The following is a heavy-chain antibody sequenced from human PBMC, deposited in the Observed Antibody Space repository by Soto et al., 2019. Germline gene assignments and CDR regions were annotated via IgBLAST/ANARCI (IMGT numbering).Heavy chain of an antibody. J-gene: IGHJ4*02. Sequence: GGSLRLSCAASGFTFDDYTMHWVRQAPGKGLEWVSLISWDGGSTYYADSVKGRFTISRDNSKNSLYLQMNSLRTEDTALYYCATTRGRDGYNMYYFDYWGQGTLVTVSS. CDR2: ISWDGGST. V-gene: IGHV3-43*01. D-gene: IGHD5-12*01. CDR3: ATTRGRDGYNMYYFDY. CDR1: GFTFDDYT.